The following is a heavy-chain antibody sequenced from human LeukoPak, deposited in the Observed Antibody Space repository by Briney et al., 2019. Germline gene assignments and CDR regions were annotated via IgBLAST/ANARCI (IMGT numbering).Heavy chain of an antibody. V-gene: IGHV3-21*05. CDR3: ARDDNWGFDY. J-gene: IGHJ4*02. CDR1: GFAFSDFS. D-gene: IGHD7-27*01. CDR2: TRGSGSGMGSGN. Sequence: PGGSLSLSCAASGFAFSDFSMNWVRQAPGKGLEWVANTRGSGSGMGSGNYYAVSVKGRFTISRDDAKNSLYLQMNSLRAEDTAFYYCARDDNWGFDYWGQGALVTVSS.